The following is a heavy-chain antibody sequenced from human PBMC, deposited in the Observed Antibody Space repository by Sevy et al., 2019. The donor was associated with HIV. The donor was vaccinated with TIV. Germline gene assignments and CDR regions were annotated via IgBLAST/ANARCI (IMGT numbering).Heavy chain of an antibody. CDR1: GFSFSSYA. V-gene: IGHV3-64*02. CDR2: ISSNGGST. J-gene: IGHJ4*02. D-gene: IGHD5-18*01. Sequence: GGSLRLSCAASGFSFSSYALHWVRQAPGKGLEYVSAISSNGGSTYYADSVKGRFTISRDNSKNTLYLQMGSLRAEDKAVCYCAREGVGGYSYSLDYWGQGTLVTVSS. CDR3: AREGVGGYSYSLDY.